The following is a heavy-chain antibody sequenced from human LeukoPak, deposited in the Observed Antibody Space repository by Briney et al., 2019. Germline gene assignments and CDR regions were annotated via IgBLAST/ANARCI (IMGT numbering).Heavy chain of an antibody. V-gene: IGHV3-13*01. J-gene: IGHJ3*02. CDR2: IGATYDA. Sequence: GGSLRLSCAASGFTFSRNDMHWVRQGIGKGLEGVSTIGATYDAYYLVSVKGRFTISSDNAENSVYLQMHSLRPEDTAVYYCAKDQEGAFDIRGQGTMVTLSS. CDR3: AKDQEGAFDI. CDR1: GFTFSRND.